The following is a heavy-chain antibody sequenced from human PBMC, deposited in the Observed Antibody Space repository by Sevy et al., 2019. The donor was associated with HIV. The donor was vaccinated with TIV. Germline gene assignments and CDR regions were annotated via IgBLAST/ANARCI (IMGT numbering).Heavy chain of an antibody. J-gene: IGHJ6*02. CDR3: ARDCSSTNCLWGLDV. Sequence: GGSLRLSCAASGFTFSRYWMSWVRQAPGKGLEWVANIKKDGSEKYYVDSVKGRFTISRDNAKNSLYLQMNSLRAEDTALYYCARDCSSTNCLWGLDVWGQGTTVIVSS. CDR1: GFTFSRYW. V-gene: IGHV3-7*03. CDR2: IKKDGSEK. D-gene: IGHD2-2*01.